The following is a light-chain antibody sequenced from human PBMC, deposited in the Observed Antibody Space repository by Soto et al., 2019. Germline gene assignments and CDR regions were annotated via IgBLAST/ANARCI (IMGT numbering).Light chain of an antibody. V-gene: IGKV3-20*01. CDR2: GIS. Sequence: EIVLTQSPGTLSLSPGESAALSCRASQSVTSNYLVWYRQQPGQAPRLLIYGISSRAAGIPDRFSGSGSGTDFTLTISRLEPEDSAVYYCQQHSISPWTFGQGTRVEI. CDR1: QSVTSNY. J-gene: IGKJ1*01. CDR3: QQHSISPWT.